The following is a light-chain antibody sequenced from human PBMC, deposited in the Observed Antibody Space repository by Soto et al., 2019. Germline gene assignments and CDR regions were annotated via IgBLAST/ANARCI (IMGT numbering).Light chain of an antibody. CDR3: QLYGSSMT. V-gene: IGKV3-20*01. Sequence: IVLTQSPGTLSLSPGDRATLSCRATQTVTNNYLAWYQQKPGQAPRLLIYGASSRATGIPDRFSGSGSGTYFTLTISRLEPEDFAVYYCQLYGSSMTFGQGTKVEVK. CDR1: QTVTNNY. J-gene: IGKJ1*01. CDR2: GAS.